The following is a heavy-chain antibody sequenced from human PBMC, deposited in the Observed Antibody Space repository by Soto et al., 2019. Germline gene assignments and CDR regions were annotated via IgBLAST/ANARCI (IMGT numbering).Heavy chain of an antibody. V-gene: IGHV3-30-3*01. CDR3: ARDYQNWFDP. Sequence: QVQLVESGGGVVQPGRSLRLSCAASGFTFSSYAMHWVRQAPGKGLEWVAVISYDGSNKYYADSVKGRFTISRDNSKNTLYLQMNSLRAEDMAVYYCARDYQNWFDPWGQGTLVTVSS. J-gene: IGHJ5*02. D-gene: IGHD2-2*01. CDR2: ISYDGSNK. CDR1: GFTFSSYA.